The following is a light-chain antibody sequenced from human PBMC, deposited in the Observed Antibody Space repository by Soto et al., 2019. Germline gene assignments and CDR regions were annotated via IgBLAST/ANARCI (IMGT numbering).Light chain of an antibody. V-gene: IGKV3-20*01. CDR1: QSVSNSY. J-gene: IGKJ1*01. CDR3: QLYGSSPWT. CDR2: GVS. Sequence: EIVLTQSPGTLSLSPGERATLSCRASQSVSNSYLAWYQQKPGQAPRLLIHGVSIRATGIPDRFSGSGSGTAFTLSISRLEPEDFAVYYCQLYGSSPWTFGQGTKVEIK.